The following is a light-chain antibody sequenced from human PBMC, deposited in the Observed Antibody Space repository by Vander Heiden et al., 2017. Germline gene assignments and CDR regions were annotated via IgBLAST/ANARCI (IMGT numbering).Light chain of an antibody. CDR2: WAS. V-gene: IGKV4-1*01. CDR3: QQYYSIPYT. J-gene: IGKJ2*01. Sequence: DLVMPQSPDSLAVSLGERATINCKSSQSVLSSSNNKNYLAWYQQKPGQPPNLLIYWASTRESGVPDRFSGSESGADFTLTISSLQAEDVAVYYCQQYYSIPYTFGQGTKLEIK. CDR1: QSVLSSSNNKNY.